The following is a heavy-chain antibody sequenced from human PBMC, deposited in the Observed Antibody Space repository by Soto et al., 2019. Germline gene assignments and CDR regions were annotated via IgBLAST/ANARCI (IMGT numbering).Heavy chain of an antibody. V-gene: IGHV1-46*01. Sequence: QVKLMQSGAEVKKPGASVRVSCKASGYTFTHYYIHWVRQAPGQGLEWMGIINPNGGITTYAQKFRAGFTMTRDTSTSTVHLELSSLRSEDSAVYYCATSVNSAMAFDYWGQGTLVAVSS. J-gene: IGHJ4*02. CDR2: INPNGGIT. D-gene: IGHD5-18*01. CDR3: ATSVNSAMAFDY. CDR1: GYTFTHYY.